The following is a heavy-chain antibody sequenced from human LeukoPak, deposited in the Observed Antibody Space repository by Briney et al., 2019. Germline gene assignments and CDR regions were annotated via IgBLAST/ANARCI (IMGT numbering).Heavy chain of an antibody. D-gene: IGHD3-10*01. CDR1: GYTFTGYY. CDR2: INPNSGGT. Sequence: ASVKVSCKASGYTFTGYYMHWVRQAPGQGLEWMGWINPNSGGTNYAQKFQGRVTRTRDTSISTAYMELSRLRSDDTAVYYCARSFYYGSGRALFDYWGQGTLVTVSS. V-gene: IGHV1-2*02. J-gene: IGHJ4*02. CDR3: ARSFYYGSGRALFDY.